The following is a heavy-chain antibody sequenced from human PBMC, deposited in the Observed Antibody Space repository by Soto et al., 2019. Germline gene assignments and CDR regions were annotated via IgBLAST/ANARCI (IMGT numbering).Heavy chain of an antibody. J-gene: IGHJ6*02. CDR3: ARINLPIWFGELLSGMDV. D-gene: IGHD3-10*01. CDR2: INPNSGGT. CDR1: GYTFTGYY. V-gene: IGHV1-2*02. Sequence: ASVKVSGKASGYTFTGYYMHWVRQAPGQGLEWMGWINPNSGGTNYAQKFQGRVTMTRDTSISTAYMELSRLRSDDTAVYYCARINLPIWFGELLSGMDVWGQGTTVTVSS.